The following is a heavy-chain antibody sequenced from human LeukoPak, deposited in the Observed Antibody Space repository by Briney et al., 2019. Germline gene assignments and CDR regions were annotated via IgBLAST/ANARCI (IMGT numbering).Heavy chain of an antibody. CDR3: AKRGAEVGATVAPGDL. D-gene: IGHD1-26*01. Sequence: GGCLRLSCAASGFTFSSYSMNWVRQAPGGGRGWVSAISGRGGSTYYADSVEGRFNISSHNSKNTLYLQMNSLRAEDTAVYYCAKRGAEVGATVAPGDLGRQGTLLPVSS. J-gene: IGHJ5*02. CDR1: GFTFSSYS. CDR2: ISGRGGST. V-gene: IGHV3-23*01.